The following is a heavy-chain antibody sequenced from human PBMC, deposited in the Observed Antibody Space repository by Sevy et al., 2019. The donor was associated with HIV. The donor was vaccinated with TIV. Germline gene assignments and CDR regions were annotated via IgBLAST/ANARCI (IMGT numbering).Heavy chain of an antibody. J-gene: IGHJ4*02. CDR1: GGSITSLY. V-gene: IGHV4-59*08. CDR3: AGENAWGRGYS. CDR2: IYYNGHI. Sequence: SETLSLTCTVSGGSITSLYWNWIRQPPGKGLEWFANIYYNGHINYNPSLKGRVTLSLDTSKNQFSLRLSSVTAADTAMYYCAGENAWGRGYSWGQGTLVTVSS. D-gene: IGHD1-26*01.